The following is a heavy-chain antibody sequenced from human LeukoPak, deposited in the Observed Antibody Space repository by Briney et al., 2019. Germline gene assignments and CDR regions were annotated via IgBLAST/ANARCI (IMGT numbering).Heavy chain of an antibody. CDR1: GDFITAYY. CDR3: AREISYYYGSGHLDV. D-gene: IGHD3-10*01. V-gene: IGHV4-59*01. CDR2: IYYSGST. Sequence: SETLSLTCTVSGDFITAYYWSWIRQPPGKGLEWIGYIYYSGSTNYNPSLKSRVTISVDTSKNQFSLKLSSVTAADTAVYYCAREISYYYGSGHLDVWGKGTTVTISS. J-gene: IGHJ6*04.